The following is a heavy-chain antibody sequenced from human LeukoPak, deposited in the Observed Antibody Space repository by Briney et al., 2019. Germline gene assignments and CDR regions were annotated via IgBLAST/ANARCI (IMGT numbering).Heavy chain of an antibody. D-gene: IGHD2-2*01. Sequence: AGGSLRLSCAASGFTFSNAWMSWVRQAPGKGLEWVGRIKSKTDGGTTDYAAPVKGRFTISRDDSKNTLYLQMNSLKTEDTAAYYCTYQLLHYYYYYYYGMDVWGKGTTVTVSS. CDR1: GFTFSNAW. J-gene: IGHJ6*04. CDR3: TYQLLHYYYYYYYGMDV. V-gene: IGHV3-15*01. CDR2: IKSKTDGGTT.